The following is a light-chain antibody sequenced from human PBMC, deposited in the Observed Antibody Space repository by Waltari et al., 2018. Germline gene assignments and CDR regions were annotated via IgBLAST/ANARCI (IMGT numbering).Light chain of an antibody. Sequence: QSALTQPASVSGSPGQSITISCTGTSSDVGSYNLVSWYQQHPGKAPKLMIYEGSKRPAGVANRFSCSESGNTASLTISVLQAEDEADYYCCSYAGSSTSVVFGGGTKLTVL. CDR3: CSYAGSSTSVV. CDR1: SSDVGSYNL. J-gene: IGLJ2*01. V-gene: IGLV2-23*01. CDR2: EGS.